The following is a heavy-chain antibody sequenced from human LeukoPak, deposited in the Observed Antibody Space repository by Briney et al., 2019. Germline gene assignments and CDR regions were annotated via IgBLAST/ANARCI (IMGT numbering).Heavy chain of an antibody. CDR2: TSYDGSNK. Sequence: GRSLRLSCAASGFTFSDYGMHCVRQAPGKGLEWVAVTSYDGSNKYYADSVKGRFTISRDNSKNTLYLQMNSLRAEDTAVYYCAREDYGSRSGDYWGQGTLVTVSS. CDR1: GFTFSDYG. J-gene: IGHJ4*02. D-gene: IGHD3-10*01. V-gene: IGHV3-30*03. CDR3: AREDYGSRSGDY.